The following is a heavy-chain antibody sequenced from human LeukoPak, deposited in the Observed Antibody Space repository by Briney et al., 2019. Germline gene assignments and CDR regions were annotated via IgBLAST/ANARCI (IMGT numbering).Heavy chain of an antibody. Sequence: ASVKVSCKTSGYTFTSCYMHWVRHAPGQGLEWMGMINPSAGSTRYAQKFQGRVTMTTDTSTSTVYMELSSLRSEDTAAYYCARGGCGDSAAPFDDWGQGTLVPVSS. D-gene: IGHD2-21*02. CDR1: GYTFTSCY. CDR2: INPSAGST. V-gene: IGHV1-46*01. CDR3: ARGGCGDSAAPFDD. J-gene: IGHJ4*02.